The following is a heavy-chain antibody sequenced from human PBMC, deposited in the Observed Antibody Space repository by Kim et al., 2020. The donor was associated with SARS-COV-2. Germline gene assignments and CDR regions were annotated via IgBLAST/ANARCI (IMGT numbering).Heavy chain of an antibody. CDR1: GFTFSSYA. J-gene: IGHJ4*02. CDR3: AKSFGGNRFYYFDY. V-gene: IGHV3-23*01. Sequence: GGSLRLSCAASGFTFSSYAMSWVRQAPGKGLEWVSAISGSGGSTYYADSVKVRFTISRDNSKNTLYLQMNSLRAEDTAVYYCAKSFGGNRFYYFDYWGQGTLVTVSS. CDR2: ISGSGGST. D-gene: IGHD2-21*02.